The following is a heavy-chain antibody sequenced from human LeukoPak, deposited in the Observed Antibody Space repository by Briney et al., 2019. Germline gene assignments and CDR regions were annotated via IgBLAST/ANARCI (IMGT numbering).Heavy chain of an antibody. CDR1: GFTFSSYE. V-gene: IGHV3-48*03. J-gene: IGHJ4*02. D-gene: IGHD1-1*01. CDR3: ARGGSYNWNDVWDY. CDR2: ISSSGNTI. Sequence: GGSLRLSCAASGFTFSSYEMNWVRQAPGKGLEWVSYISSSGNTIYYADSVKGRFTISRDNAKNSLYLQMNSLRAEDTAVYYCARGGSYNWNDVWDYWGQGTLATVSS.